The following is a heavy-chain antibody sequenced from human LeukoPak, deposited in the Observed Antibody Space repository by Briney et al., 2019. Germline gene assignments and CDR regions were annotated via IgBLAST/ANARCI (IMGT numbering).Heavy chain of an antibody. J-gene: IGHJ4*02. CDR3: ARGYSYGSADY. Sequence: ASVKVSCKASGYTFTGYYMNWVRQAPGQGLEWMGWINPNSGGTNYAQKFQGRVTMTRDTSISTAYMELSRLSFDDTAVYFCARGYSYGSADYWGQGTLVTVSS. CDR2: INPNSGGT. D-gene: IGHD5-18*01. CDR1: GYTFTGYY. V-gene: IGHV1-2*02.